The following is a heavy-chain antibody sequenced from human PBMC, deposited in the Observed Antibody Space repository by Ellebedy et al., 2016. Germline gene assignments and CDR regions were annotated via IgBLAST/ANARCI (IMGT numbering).Heavy chain of an antibody. CDR2: ISADGDTI. CDR1: GVNFRKFS. J-gene: IGHJ5*02. V-gene: IGHV3-48*04. D-gene: IGHD6-19*01. Sequence: GGSLRLXCEVTGVNFRKFSLNWVRQAPGKGLEWVAFISADGDTIYYAKSVKGRFTISRDDADSSLSLQMNSLRAEDTAVYYCVRRGGTLVAGAWIYWFDPWGQGTLVTVSS. CDR3: VRRGGTLVAGAWIYWFDP.